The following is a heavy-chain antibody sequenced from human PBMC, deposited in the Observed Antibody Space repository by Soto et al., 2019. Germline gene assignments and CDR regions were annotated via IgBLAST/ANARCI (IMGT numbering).Heavy chain of an antibody. CDR1: GYTFTGYY. J-gene: IGHJ4*02. CDR2: IDPNSGGT. Sequence: ASVKVSCKASGYTFTGYYMHWVRQAPGQGLEWMGWIDPNSGGTNYAQKFQGRVTMTRDTSISTAYMELSRLRSDDTAVYYCASPKDTTYYDFSDWGQGTLVTVSS. CDR3: ASPKDTTYYDFSD. V-gene: IGHV1-2*02. D-gene: IGHD3-3*01.